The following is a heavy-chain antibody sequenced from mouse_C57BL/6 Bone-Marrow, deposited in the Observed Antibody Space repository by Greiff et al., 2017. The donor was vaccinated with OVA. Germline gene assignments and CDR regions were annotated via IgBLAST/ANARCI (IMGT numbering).Heavy chain of an antibody. V-gene: IGHV1-53*01. CDR1: GYTFTSYW. Sequence: VKLQQPGTELVKPGASVKLSCKASGYTFTSYWMHWVKQRPGQGLEWIGNINPSNGGTNYNEKFKSKATLTVDKSSSTAYMQLSSLTSEDSAVYYCARSELGNCYFDVWGTGTTVTVSS. J-gene: IGHJ1*03. CDR2: INPSNGGT. D-gene: IGHD4-1*01. CDR3: ARSELGNCYFDV.